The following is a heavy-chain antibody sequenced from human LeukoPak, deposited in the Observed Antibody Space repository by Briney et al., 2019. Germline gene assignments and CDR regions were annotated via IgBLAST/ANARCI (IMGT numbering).Heavy chain of an antibody. CDR1: GFTFTSSA. CDR3: AADGLTIFGVVIQEPNYGMDV. V-gene: IGHV1-58*01. Sequence: ASVKVSCKASGFTFTSSAVQWVRQARGQRLEWIGWIVVGSGNTNYAQKFQERVTITRDMSTSTAYMELSSLRSEDTAMYYCAADGLTIFGVVIQEPNYGMDVWGQGTTVTVSS. D-gene: IGHD3-3*01. J-gene: IGHJ6*02. CDR2: IVVGSGNT.